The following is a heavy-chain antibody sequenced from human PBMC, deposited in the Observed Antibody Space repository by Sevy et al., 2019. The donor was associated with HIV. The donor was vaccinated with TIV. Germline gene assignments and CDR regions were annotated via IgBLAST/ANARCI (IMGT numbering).Heavy chain of an antibody. CDR2: LSFGCGEI. J-gene: IGHJ4*02. V-gene: IGHV3-23*01. Sequence: GGALRLSCAASGFTFSKYSMSWVRQPPGKGLEWVSTLSFGCGEINYADSVKGRFTISRDNSKSSGYLQMNNLRPEDTAVYYCAREGCTKPHDYWGQGTLVTVS. D-gene: IGHD2-8*01. CDR3: AREGCTKPHDY. CDR1: GFTFSKYS.